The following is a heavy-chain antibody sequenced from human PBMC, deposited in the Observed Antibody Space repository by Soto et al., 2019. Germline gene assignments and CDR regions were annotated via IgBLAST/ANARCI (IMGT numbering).Heavy chain of an antibody. CDR3: ARGGAAAARAYYYYYGMDV. V-gene: IGHV1-18*04. Sequence: ASVKVSCKASGYTFTSYGISWVRQAPGQGLEWMGWISAYNGNTNYAQKLRGRVTMTTDTSTSTAYMELRSLRSDDTAVYYCARGGAAAARAYYYYYGMDVWGQGTTVTVSS. CDR1: GYTFTSYG. CDR2: ISAYNGNT. D-gene: IGHD6-13*01. J-gene: IGHJ6*02.